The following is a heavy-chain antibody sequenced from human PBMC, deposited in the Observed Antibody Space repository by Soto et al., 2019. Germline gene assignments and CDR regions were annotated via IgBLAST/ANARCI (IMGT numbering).Heavy chain of an antibody. CDR2: IIPIFGTA. D-gene: IGHD6-13*01. CDR3: ASEGVRDSSTWIFDY. CDR1: GGTFSSYA. V-gene: IGHV1-69*12. J-gene: IGHJ4*02. Sequence: QVQLVQSGAEVKKPGSSVKVSCNASGGTFSSYAISWVRQAPGQGLEWMGGIIPIFGTANYAQRFQGRVTLTADESTSTAYMELSSLRSEDTAVYYCASEGVRDSSTWIFDYWGQGTLVTVSS.